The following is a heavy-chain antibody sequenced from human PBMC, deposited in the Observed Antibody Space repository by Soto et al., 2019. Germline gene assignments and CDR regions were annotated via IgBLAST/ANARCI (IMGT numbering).Heavy chain of an antibody. Sequence: PGGSLRLSCAASGFTFSSYAMSWVRQAPGKGLEWVSSISGSGRTIYHADSMRGRFAISRDNSKNSLYLQLNDLRVDDTAVYYCAKVGPSHYYGMDVWGQGTTVTVSS. J-gene: IGHJ6*02. CDR2: ISGSGRTI. CDR1: GFTFSSYA. D-gene: IGHD1-26*01. CDR3: AKVGPSHYYGMDV. V-gene: IGHV3-23*01.